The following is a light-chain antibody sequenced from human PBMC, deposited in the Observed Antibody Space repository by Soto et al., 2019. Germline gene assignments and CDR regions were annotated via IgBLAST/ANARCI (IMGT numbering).Light chain of an antibody. CDR3: QQYNNWPPLT. CDR1: QSIFNNY. J-gene: IGKJ4*01. CDR2: GAS. Sequence: EIVLTQSPGTLSLSPRERATLSCRASQSIFNNYLAWYQQKPGQAPRLLVYGASFRATGIPDRFSGSGSGTDFPLPISRLEPEDFGVYYCQQYNNWPPLTFGGGTKVELK. V-gene: IGKV3-20*01.